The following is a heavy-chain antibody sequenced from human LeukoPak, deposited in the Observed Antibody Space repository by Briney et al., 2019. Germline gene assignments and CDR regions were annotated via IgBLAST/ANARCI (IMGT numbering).Heavy chain of an antibody. J-gene: IGHJ5*02. D-gene: IGHD6-19*01. CDR3: AREGGSGWTGWFDP. V-gene: IGHV3-66*01. CDR1: GFTFSNYW. CDR2: IYSGGST. Sequence: GGSLRLSCAASGFTFSNYWMHWVRQAPGKGLEWVSVIYSGGSTYYADSVKGRFTVSRDNSKNTLYLQMNSLRAEDTAVYYCAREGGSGWTGWFDPWGQGTLVTVSS.